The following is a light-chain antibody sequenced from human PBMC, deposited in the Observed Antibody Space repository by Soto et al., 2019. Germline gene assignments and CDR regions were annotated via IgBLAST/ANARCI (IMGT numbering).Light chain of an antibody. J-gene: IGKJ1*01. V-gene: IGKV3-20*01. Sequence: EIVMTQSPATLSVSPGERATLSCRASQSVSSSYLAWYQQKPGQAPRLLIYGASSRATGIPDRFIGSGSGTDFTLTISRLEPEDFAVYYCQQYGSSGTFGQGTKVDIK. CDR3: QQYGSSGT. CDR1: QSVSSSY. CDR2: GAS.